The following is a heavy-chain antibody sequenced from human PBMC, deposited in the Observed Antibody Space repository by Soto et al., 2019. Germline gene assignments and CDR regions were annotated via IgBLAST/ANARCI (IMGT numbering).Heavy chain of an antibody. J-gene: IGHJ6*02. Sequence: QVQLVQSGAEVMKPGSSVKVSCKASGGTFSSYAISWVRQAPGQGLDWMGGIIPISGTANYAKKFQGRVTITADESTSTAYMELSSLRSEDTAVYYCARSQGSSTSLEIYYYYYYGMDVWGQGTTVTVSS. CDR1: GGTFSSYA. CDR2: IIPISGTA. D-gene: IGHD2-2*01. V-gene: IGHV1-69*01. CDR3: ARSQGSSTSLEIYYYYYYGMDV.